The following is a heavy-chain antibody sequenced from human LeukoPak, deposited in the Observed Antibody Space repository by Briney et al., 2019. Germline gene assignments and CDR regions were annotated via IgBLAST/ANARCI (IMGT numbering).Heavy chain of an antibody. CDR3: ARRWPSSATDY. V-gene: IGHV4-34*01. Sequence: PSETLSLTCTVSGGSISSYYWSWIRQPPGKGLEWIGEINHSGSTNYNPSLKSRVTVSVDTSKDQFSLKLSSVTAADTAVYYCARRWPSSATDYWGQGTLVTVSS. J-gene: IGHJ4*02. D-gene: IGHD3-22*01. CDR2: INHSGST. CDR1: GGSISSYY.